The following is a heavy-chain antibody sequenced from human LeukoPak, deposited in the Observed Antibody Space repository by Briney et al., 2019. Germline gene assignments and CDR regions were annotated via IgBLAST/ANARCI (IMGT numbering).Heavy chain of an antibody. Sequence: GGSLRLSCAASGFTFSTYWMHWVRQAPGTGLVWVARVRPEGTTTAYADSVKGRFTISRDNAKNTLLLQMNSLSAEDTADYYCARELDWILFGYWGQGTLVTVSS. D-gene: IGHD3-9*01. CDR1: GFTFSTYW. CDR2: VRPEGTTT. CDR3: ARELDWILFGY. V-gene: IGHV3-74*03. J-gene: IGHJ4*02.